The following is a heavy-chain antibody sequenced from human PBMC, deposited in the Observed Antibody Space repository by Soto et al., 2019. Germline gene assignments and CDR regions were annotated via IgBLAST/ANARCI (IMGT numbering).Heavy chain of an antibody. CDR2: IYSGERA. V-gene: IGHV3-53*02. J-gene: IGHJ6*02. CDR3: ATRDNAYYYGMNV. CDR1: GFNVSSIF. Sequence: VQLVETGGGLIQPGGSLRLSCAASGFNVSSIFMTWVRQAPGKGLEWVSVIYSGERAYYADSVKGRFTISRDTSTNTLYLQMSGLRAEDSAVYYCATRDNAYYYGMNVWGQGTTVTVSS.